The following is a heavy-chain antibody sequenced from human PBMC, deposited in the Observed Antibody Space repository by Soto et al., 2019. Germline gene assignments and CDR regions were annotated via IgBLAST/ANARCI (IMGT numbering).Heavy chain of an antibody. CDR1: GGSISSSSYY. CDR2: IYYSGST. D-gene: IGHD3-16*02. V-gene: IGHV4-39*01. J-gene: IGHJ6*03. Sequence: SETLSLTCTVSGGSISSSSYYWGWIRQPPGKGLEWIGSIYYSGSTYYNPSLKSRVTISVDTSKNQFSLKLSSVTAADTAVYYCGRFIEETLYYSYYKMDVGGKGTTVTVS. CDR3: GRFIEETLYYSYYKMDV.